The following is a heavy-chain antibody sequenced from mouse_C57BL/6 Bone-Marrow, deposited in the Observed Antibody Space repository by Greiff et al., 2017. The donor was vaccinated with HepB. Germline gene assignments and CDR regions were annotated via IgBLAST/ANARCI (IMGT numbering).Heavy chain of an antibody. CDR3: ARRGLYSNYFDY. CDR1: GFTFSDYG. CDR2: ISNLAYSI. Sequence: EVKLVESGGGLVQPGGSLKLSCAASGFTFSDYGMAWVRQAPRKGPEWVAFISNLAYSIYYADTVTGRFTISRENAKNTLYLEMSSLRSEDTAMYYCARRGLYSNYFDYWGQGTTLTVSS. J-gene: IGHJ2*01. V-gene: IGHV5-15*04. D-gene: IGHD2-5*01.